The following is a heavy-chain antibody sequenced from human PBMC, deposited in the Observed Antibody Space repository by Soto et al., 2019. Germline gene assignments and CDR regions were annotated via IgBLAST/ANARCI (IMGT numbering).Heavy chain of an antibody. Sequence: PGGSLRLSCAASGLTFSSYTMNWVRQAPGKGLEWVSSISSGSSYIYYAGSVKGRFSISRDNAKNSLFLQMNSLRAEDTAVYYCARDILSGGAYPDSWGQGTKVTVSS. D-gene: IGHD3-10*01. J-gene: IGHJ5*01. CDR3: ARDILSGGAYPDS. CDR2: ISSGSSYI. V-gene: IGHV3-21*01. CDR1: GLTFSSYT.